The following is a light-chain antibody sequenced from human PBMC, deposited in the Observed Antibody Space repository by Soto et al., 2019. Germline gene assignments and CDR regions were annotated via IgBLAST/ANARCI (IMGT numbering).Light chain of an antibody. CDR1: QSVASN. CDR3: QHYNNWPIT. J-gene: IGKJ5*01. CDR2: GTS. V-gene: IGKV3-15*01. Sequence: EIVMTQSPASLSVSPGDSVTLSCRASQSVASNLAWYQQKPGQAPRLLIYGTSTRATGVPARFSGSGSGTDFTLTISSLQAADFAVYHCQHYNNWPITFGQGTRLEIK.